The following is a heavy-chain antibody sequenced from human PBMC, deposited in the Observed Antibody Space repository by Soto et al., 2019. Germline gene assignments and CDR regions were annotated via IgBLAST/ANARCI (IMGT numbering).Heavy chain of an antibody. CDR3: ARGSLVGYGTYFDY. CDR1: GGTFSSYA. V-gene: IGHV1-69*06. D-gene: IGHD5-18*01. Sequence: QVQLVQSGAEVKKPGSSVKVSCKASGGTFSSYAISWVRQAPGQGLEWMGGIIPIFGTANYAQKFQGRVTITADKSMSTAYIELSRLRSEDTAVYYCARGSLVGYGTYFDYWGQGTLVTVSS. CDR2: IIPIFGTA. J-gene: IGHJ4*02.